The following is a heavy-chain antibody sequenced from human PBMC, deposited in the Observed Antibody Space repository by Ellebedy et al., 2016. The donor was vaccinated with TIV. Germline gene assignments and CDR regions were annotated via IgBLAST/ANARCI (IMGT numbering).Heavy chain of an antibody. CDR2: INHSGST. J-gene: IGHJ3*02. Sequence: SETLSLTXAVYGGSFSGYYWSWIRQPPGKGLEWIGEINHSGSTYYNPSLKSRVTISVDTSKNQFSLKLSSVTAADTAVYYCARDWAVAAAQGHAFDIWGQGTMVTVSS. V-gene: IGHV4-34*01. CDR1: GGSFSGYY. CDR3: ARDWAVAAAQGHAFDI. D-gene: IGHD6-13*01.